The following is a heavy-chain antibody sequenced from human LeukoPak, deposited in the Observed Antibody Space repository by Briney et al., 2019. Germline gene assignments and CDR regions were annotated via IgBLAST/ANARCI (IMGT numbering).Heavy chain of an antibody. D-gene: IGHD3-3*01. Sequence: SETLSLTCTVSGGSISSYCWSWIRQPPGKGLEWIGYIYYSGSTNYNPSLKSRVTISVDTSKNQFSLKLSSVTAADTAVYYYASSDYDFWSGYGWFDPWGQGTLVTVSS. V-gene: IGHV4-59*01. CDR1: GGSISSYC. J-gene: IGHJ5*02. CDR3: ASSDYDFWSGYGWFDP. CDR2: IYYSGST.